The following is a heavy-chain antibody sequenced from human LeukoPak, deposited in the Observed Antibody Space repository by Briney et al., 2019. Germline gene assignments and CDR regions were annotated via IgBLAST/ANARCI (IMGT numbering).Heavy chain of an antibody. CDR2: ISAHNGNT. CDR1: GYTFTSYG. J-gene: IGHJ4*02. Sequence: GASVKVSCKASGYTFTSYGISWVRQAPGQGLEWMGWISAHNGNTNYAQKLQGRVTMTTDTSTSTAYMELRSLRSDDTAVYYCARDRDYGSGSYYLPRIDYWGQGTLVTVSS. V-gene: IGHV1-18*04. D-gene: IGHD3-10*01. CDR3: ARDRDYGSGSYYLPRIDY.